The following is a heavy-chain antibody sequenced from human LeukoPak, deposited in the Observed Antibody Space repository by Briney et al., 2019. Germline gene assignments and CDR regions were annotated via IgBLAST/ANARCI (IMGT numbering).Heavy chain of an antibody. V-gene: IGHV3-23*01. Sequence: PGGSLRLSCAASGFTFSSYAMAWGRQAPGKGLEWGSAISSSGDNTYYADSVKGRFTISRDNSKNTLYLQLNSLRAGDTALYYCARERRDFGDPLDYWGQGTLVTVSS. CDR2: ISSSGDNT. D-gene: IGHD4-17*01. CDR1: GFTFSSYA. CDR3: ARERRDFGDPLDY. J-gene: IGHJ4*02.